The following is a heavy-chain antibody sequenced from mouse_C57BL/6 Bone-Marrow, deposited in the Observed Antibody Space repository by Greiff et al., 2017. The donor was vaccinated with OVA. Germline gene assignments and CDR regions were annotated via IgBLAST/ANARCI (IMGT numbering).Heavy chain of an antibody. CDR3: TTGGTTVVEAY. D-gene: IGHD1-1*01. J-gene: IGHJ3*01. V-gene: IGHV14-4*01. CDR1: GFNIKDDY. Sequence: EVQLQQSGAELVRPGASVKLSCTASGFNIKDDYMHWVKQRPEQGLEWIGWIVPENGDTEYASKFQGKATITADTSSNTAYLQLSSLTSEDTAVYYCTTGGTTVVEAYWGQGTLVTVSA. CDR2: IVPENGDT.